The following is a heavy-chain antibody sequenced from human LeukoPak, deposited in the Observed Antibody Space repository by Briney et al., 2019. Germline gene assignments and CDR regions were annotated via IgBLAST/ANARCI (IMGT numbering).Heavy chain of an antibody. CDR2: ISYDGSNK. Sequence: TGGSLRLSCAASGFTFSSYGMHWVRQAPGKGLEWVAVISYDGSNKYYADSVKGRFTISRDNSKNTLYLQMNSLRAEDTAVYYCARDFAREFTIDYWGQGTLVTVSS. V-gene: IGHV3-30*03. CDR3: ARDFAREFTIDY. J-gene: IGHJ4*02. CDR1: GFTFSSYG. D-gene: IGHD3-10*01.